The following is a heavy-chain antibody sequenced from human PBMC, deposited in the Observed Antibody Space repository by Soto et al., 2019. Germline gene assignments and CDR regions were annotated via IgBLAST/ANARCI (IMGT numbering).Heavy chain of an antibody. CDR3: ARVESEYYGSGSYPYYFDY. V-gene: IGHV4-59*01. CDR2: IYYSGST. D-gene: IGHD3-10*01. Sequence: QVQLQESGPGLVKPSETLSLTCTVSGGSISSYYWSWIRQPPGKGLEWIGYIYYSGSTNYNPSLKSRVTISVDTSKNQFSLKLSSVTAADTAVYYCARVESEYYGSGSYPYYFDYWGQGTRVTVSS. J-gene: IGHJ4*02. CDR1: GGSISSYY.